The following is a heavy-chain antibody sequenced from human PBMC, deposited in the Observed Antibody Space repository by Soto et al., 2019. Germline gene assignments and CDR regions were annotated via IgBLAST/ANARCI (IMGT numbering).Heavy chain of an antibody. CDR3: ATQRLRDASAGYPFDY. V-gene: IGHV1-2*04. CDR2: INPNSGGT. Sequence: ASVKVSCKASGYTFTDYDMHWVRQAPGQGLAWMGWINPNSGGTNYAQKFQGWVTMTRDTSISTAYMELSRLTSDDTAVYYCATQRLRDASAGYPFDYWGQGTTVTVYS. J-gene: IGHJ4*02. D-gene: IGHD3-22*01. CDR1: GYTFTDYD.